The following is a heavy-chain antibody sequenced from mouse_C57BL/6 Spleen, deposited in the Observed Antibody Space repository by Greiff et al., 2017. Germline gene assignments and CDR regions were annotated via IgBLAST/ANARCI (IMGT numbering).Heavy chain of an antibody. D-gene: IGHD2-4*01. CDR3: ASGYDYDVLYAMDY. V-gene: IGHV1-64*01. J-gene: IGHJ4*01. CDR1: GYTFTSYW. CDR2: IHPNSGST. Sequence: VQLQESGAELVKPGASVKLSCKASGYTFTSYWMHWVKQRPGQGLEWIGMIHPNSGSTNYNEKFKSKATLTVDKSSSTAYMQLSSLTSEDSAVYYCASGYDYDVLYAMDYWGQGTSVTVSS.